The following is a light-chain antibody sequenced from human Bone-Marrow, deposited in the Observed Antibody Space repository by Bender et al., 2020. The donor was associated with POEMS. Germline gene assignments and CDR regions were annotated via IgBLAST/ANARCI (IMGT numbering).Light chain of an antibody. J-gene: IGLJ2*01. Sequence: QSALTQPPSVSGSPGQSVTISCTETSSDASGNGRLSWYQQHPAKAPELMIYEGSKRPSGVSNRFSGSKSGNTASLTISGLQAEDEAEYYCCSYGGGTTDVVFGGGTKLTVL. CDR2: EGS. CDR3: CSYGGGTTDVV. CDR1: SSDASGNGR. V-gene: IGLV2-23*01.